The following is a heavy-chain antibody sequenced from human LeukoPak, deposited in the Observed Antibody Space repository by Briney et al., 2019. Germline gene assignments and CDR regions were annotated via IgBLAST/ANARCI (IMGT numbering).Heavy chain of an antibody. V-gene: IGHV1-18*01. CDR1: GYTFSSYG. D-gene: IGHD5-12*01. Sequence: ASVTVSCTASGYTFSSYGISWVRQAPGQGLEWMGWISAYNGNTNYAQKLQGRVTMTTDASTNTAYMELRSLRSDDPAVYYCARVGDIVATIDNWFDPWGQGTLVTVSS. J-gene: IGHJ5*02. CDR3: ARVGDIVATIDNWFDP. CDR2: ISAYNGNT.